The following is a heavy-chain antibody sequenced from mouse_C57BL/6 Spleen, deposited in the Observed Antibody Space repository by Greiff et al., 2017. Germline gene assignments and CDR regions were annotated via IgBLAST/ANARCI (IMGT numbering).Heavy chain of an antibody. CDR1: GFTFSSYG. J-gene: IGHJ4*01. Sequence: EVQVVESGGDLVKPGGSLKLSCAASGFTFSSYGMSWVRQTPDKRLEWVATISSGGSYTYYPDSVKGRFTISRDNAKNTLYLQMSSLKSEDTAMYYCARHLGYEDAMDYWGQGTSVTVSS. CDR2: ISSGGSYT. D-gene: IGHD2-2*01. CDR3: ARHLGYEDAMDY. V-gene: IGHV5-6*01.